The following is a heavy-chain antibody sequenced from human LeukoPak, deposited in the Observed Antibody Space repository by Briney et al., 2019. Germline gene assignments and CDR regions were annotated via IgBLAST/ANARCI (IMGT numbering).Heavy chain of an antibody. CDR2: INHSGST. D-gene: IGHD3-3*01. Sequence: SETLSLTCTVSGGSISNYYWSWIRQPPGKGLEWIGEINHSGSTNYNPSLKSRVTISVDTSKNQFSLKLSSVTAADTAVYYCARGWAPYYDFWSGYYSYFDYWGQGTLVTVSS. V-gene: IGHV4-34*01. J-gene: IGHJ4*02. CDR3: ARGWAPYYDFWSGYYSYFDY. CDR1: GGSISNYY.